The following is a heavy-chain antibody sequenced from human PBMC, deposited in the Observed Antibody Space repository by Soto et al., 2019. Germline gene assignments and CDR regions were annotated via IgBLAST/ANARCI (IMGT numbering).Heavy chain of an antibody. J-gene: IGHJ5*02. Sequence: EVQLVESGGGVVRPGGSLRLSCAASGFTFDDYGMSWVRQAPGKGLDWVSGINWNGGSTGYADSVKGRFTISRDNAKNSLYLQMNSLRAEDTALYHCARDQGFHSSAAPNLFDPWGQGTLVTVSS. V-gene: IGHV3-20*01. CDR1: GFTFDDYG. CDR2: INWNGGST. CDR3: ARDQGFHSSAAPNLFDP. D-gene: IGHD2-2*01.